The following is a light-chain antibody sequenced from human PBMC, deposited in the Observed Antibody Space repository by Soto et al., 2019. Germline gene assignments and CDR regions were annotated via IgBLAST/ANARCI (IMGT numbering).Light chain of an antibody. CDR2: GAS. Sequence: EIVLTQSPGTLSLSPGEGATLSCRTSQGISSSYVAWYQQKPGQAPRLLIYGASSRATGIPDRFGGRGSGTDFTLTISRLEPEDCAVYYCQQYGTSPRTFGQGTKVEVK. J-gene: IGKJ1*01. V-gene: IGKV3-20*01. CDR3: QQYGTSPRT. CDR1: QGISSSY.